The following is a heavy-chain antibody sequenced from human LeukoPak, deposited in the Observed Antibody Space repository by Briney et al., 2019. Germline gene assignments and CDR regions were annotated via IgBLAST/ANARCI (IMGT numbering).Heavy chain of an antibody. Sequence: SVKVPCKASGGTFSSYAISWVRQAPGQGLEWMGGIIPIFGTANYAQKFQGRVTITTDESTSTAYMELSSLRSEDTAVYYCARAGSSGNSGNDDAFDIWGQGTMVTVSS. CDR2: IIPIFGTA. J-gene: IGHJ3*02. D-gene: IGHD3-22*01. CDR1: GGTFSSYA. CDR3: ARAGSSGNSGNDDAFDI. V-gene: IGHV1-69*05.